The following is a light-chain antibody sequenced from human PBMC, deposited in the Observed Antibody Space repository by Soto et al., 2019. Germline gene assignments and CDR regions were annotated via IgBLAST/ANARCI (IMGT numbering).Light chain of an antibody. CDR3: KQYHRAPPTT. J-gene: IGKJ3*01. Sequence: DIVLTQSPGTLSLSPGDRATLSCRASQSVSSSYLGWYLQKPGQAPRLLIYGASSRATGNPDRFSGSGSGTDFTLNISRLETEDFGMYYCKQYHRAPPTTFRAGTKVEMK. V-gene: IGKV3-20*01. CDR2: GAS. CDR1: QSVSSSY.